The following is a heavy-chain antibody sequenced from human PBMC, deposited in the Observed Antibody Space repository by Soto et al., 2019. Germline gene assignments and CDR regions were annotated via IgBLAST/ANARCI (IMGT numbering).Heavy chain of an antibody. D-gene: IGHD2-2*01. J-gene: IGHJ6*02. CDR3: ARLGGQCSSSRCFGFSVMDV. CDR1: GGSITSSSYS. Sequence: PSETLSLTCAVSGGSITSSSYSWGWVRQPPGKGLEWIATFYYSENTHYNPSLKSRVTISVDTSKNQFSLILTSVTAADTAVYYCARLGGQCSSSRCFGFSVMDVWGQGTTVTVSS. V-gene: IGHV4-39*01. CDR2: FYYSENT.